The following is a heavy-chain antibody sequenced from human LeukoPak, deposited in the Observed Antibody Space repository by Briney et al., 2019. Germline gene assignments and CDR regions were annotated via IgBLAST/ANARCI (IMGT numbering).Heavy chain of an antibody. Sequence: GGSLRLSCAASGFTFSSYGMHWVRQAPGKGLEWVAVIWYDGSNKYYADSVKGRFTISRDNSKNTLYLQMNSLRAEDTAVYYCARATNDSSGWSSDALDIWGQGTMVTVSS. V-gene: IGHV3-33*01. D-gene: IGHD6-19*01. J-gene: IGHJ3*02. CDR2: IWYDGSNK. CDR3: ARATNDSSGWSSDALDI. CDR1: GFTFSSYG.